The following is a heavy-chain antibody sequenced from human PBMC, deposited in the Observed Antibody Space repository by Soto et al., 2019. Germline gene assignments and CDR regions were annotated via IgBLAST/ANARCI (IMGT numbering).Heavy chain of an antibody. CDR3: ARSVYGSGSYDWTFDY. CDR2: INPNSGGT. CDR1: GCTFTGYY. J-gene: IGHJ4*02. V-gene: IGHV1-2*04. Sequence: ASVKFSCKSSGCTFTGYYMHWVRQAPGQGLEWMGWINPNSGGTNYAQKFQGWVTMTRDTSINTAYMELSRLRSDDTAVYYCARSVYGSGSYDWTFDYCGQGNLVTV. D-gene: IGHD3-10*01.